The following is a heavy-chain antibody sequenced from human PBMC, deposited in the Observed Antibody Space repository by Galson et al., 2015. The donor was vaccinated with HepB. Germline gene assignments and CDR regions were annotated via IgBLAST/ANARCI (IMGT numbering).Heavy chain of an antibody. D-gene: IGHD6-19*01. CDR1: GYTFTSYD. J-gene: IGHJ4*02. CDR2: MNPNSGNT. V-gene: IGHV1-8*01. CDR3: ARAFSGSGWYKQSAYYFDY. Sequence: SVKVSCKASGYTFTSYDINWVRQATGQGLEWMGWMNPNSGNTGYAQKFQGRVTMTRNTSISTAYMELSSLRSEDTAVYYCARAFSGSGWYKQSAYYFDYWGQGTLVTVSS.